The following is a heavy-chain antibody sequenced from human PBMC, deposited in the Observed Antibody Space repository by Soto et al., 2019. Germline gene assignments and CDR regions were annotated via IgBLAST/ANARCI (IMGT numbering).Heavy chain of an antibody. V-gene: IGHV3-21*01. CDR1: GFTFSDYC. D-gene: IGHD3-22*01. J-gene: IGHJ4*02. Sequence: PGVSLRLSCLVSGFTFSDYCMNWVRQAPGKGLEWVSSISSSSSYIYYADSVKGRFTISRDNAKNSLYLQMNSLRAEDTAVYYCARDPFTYYYDSSGHGIDSWGQGPLVTVS. CDR2: ISSSSSYI. CDR3: ARDPFTYYYDSSGHGIDS.